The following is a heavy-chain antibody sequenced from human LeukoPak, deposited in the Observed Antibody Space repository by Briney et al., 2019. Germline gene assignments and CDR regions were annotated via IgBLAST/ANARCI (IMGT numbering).Heavy chain of an antibody. V-gene: IGHV4-31*03. D-gene: IGHD3-22*01. CDR1: GGSISSGGYY. J-gene: IGHJ3*02. Sequence: SETLSLTCTVSGGSISSGGYYWSWIHQHPGKGLEWIGYIYYSGSTYSNPSLKSRVTISVDTSKNQFYLKLSSVTAADTAVYYCARGSLTYYDSSGYYYRAFDIWGQGTMVTVSS. CDR3: ARGSLTYYDSSGYYYRAFDI. CDR2: IYYSGST.